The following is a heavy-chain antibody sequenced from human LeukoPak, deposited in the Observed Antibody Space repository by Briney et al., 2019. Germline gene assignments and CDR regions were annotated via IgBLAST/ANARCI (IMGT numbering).Heavy chain of an antibody. CDR3: ARGYCRGGSCLYDY. D-gene: IGHD2-15*01. Sequence: SETLSLTCTVSGGSISSGSYCWSWIRQPAGKGLEWIGRIYTSGSTNYNPSLKSRVTISVDTSKNQFSLKLSSATAADTAVYYCARGYCRGGSCLYDYWGQGTLVTVSS. V-gene: IGHV4-61*02. J-gene: IGHJ4*02. CDR1: GGSISSGSYC. CDR2: IYTSGST.